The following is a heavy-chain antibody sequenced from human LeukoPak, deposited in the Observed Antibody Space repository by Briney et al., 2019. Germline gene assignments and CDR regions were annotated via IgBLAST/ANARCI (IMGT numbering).Heavy chain of an antibody. CDR1: GYTFTSYG. CDR2: ISAYNGNT. V-gene: IGHV1-18*04. D-gene: IGHD2-2*01. Sequence: ATVKVSCKASGYTFTSYGISWVRQAPGQGLEWMGWISAYNGNTNYAQKLQGRVTMTTDTSTSTAYMELRSLRSDDTAVYYCARHIVVVPAAPSYYYGMDVWGKGTTVTVSS. CDR3: ARHIVVVPAAPSYYYGMDV. J-gene: IGHJ6*04.